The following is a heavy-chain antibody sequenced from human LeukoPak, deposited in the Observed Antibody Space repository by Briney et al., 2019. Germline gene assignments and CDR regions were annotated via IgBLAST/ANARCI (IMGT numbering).Heavy chain of an antibody. V-gene: IGHV4-30-2*01. Sequence: SETLSLTCAVSGGSISSGGYSWSWIRQPPGKGLEWIGYIYHSGSTYYNPSLKSRVTISVDRSKNQFSLKLSSVTAADTAVYYCARDSASTGGSLNGGFDPWGQGTLVTVSS. CDR1: GGSISSGGYS. CDR2: IYHSGST. J-gene: IGHJ5*02. D-gene: IGHD1-26*01. CDR3: ARDSASTGGSLNGGFDP.